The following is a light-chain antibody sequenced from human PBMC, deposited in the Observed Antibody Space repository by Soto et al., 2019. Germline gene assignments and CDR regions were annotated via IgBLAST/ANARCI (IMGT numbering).Light chain of an antibody. Sequence: DIQMTQSPSTLSASVGGRVTITCRASQSISSWLAWYQQKPGKAPKLLIYKASSLESGVPSRFSGSGSGTDFTLTISRLEPEDFAVYYCQQYGSSPRTFGQGTRWIS. J-gene: IGKJ1*01. V-gene: IGKV1-5*03. CDR2: KAS. CDR1: QSISSW. CDR3: QQYGSSPRT.